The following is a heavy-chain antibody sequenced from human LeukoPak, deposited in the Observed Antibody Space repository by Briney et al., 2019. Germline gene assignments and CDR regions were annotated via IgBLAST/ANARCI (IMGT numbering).Heavy chain of an antibody. CDR3: AKGESHYYDSSGYYLEYFQH. D-gene: IGHD3-22*01. CDR1: GFTFSNAW. Sequence: GGSLRLSCAASGFTFSNAWMSWVRQAPGKGLEWVSAISGSGGSTYYADSVKGRFTISRDNSKNTLYLQMNSLRAEDTAVYYCAKGESHYYDSSGYYLEYFQHWGQGTLVTVSS. V-gene: IGHV3-23*01. CDR2: ISGSGGST. J-gene: IGHJ1*01.